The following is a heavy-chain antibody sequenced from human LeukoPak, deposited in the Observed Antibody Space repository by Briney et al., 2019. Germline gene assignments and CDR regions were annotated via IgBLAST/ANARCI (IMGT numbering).Heavy chain of an antibody. Sequence: ASVKVSCKASGYTFTSYGISWVRQAPGQGLEWMGWISAYNGNTNYAQKLQGRVTMTTDTSTSTAYMELRSLRSDDTAVYYCARVYYDFWSGYEYVAFDIWGQGTMVTVSS. CDR2: ISAYNGNT. V-gene: IGHV1-18*01. CDR1: GYTFTSYG. J-gene: IGHJ3*02. CDR3: ARVYYDFWSGYEYVAFDI. D-gene: IGHD3-3*01.